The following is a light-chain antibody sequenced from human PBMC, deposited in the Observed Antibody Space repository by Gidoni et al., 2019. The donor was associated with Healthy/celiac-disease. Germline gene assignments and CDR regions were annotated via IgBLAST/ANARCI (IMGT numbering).Light chain of an antibody. CDR1: SSDVGGYNY. Sequence: QSALTQPRSVSGSPGPSVTISCTGTSSDVGGYNYVSWYQQHPGKAPKLIIYDVSKRPSGVPDLFSGSKSGNTASLTISGLQAEDEADYYCCSYAGSFVVFGGGTKLTVL. V-gene: IGLV2-11*01. CDR2: DVS. CDR3: CSYAGSFVV. J-gene: IGLJ2*01.